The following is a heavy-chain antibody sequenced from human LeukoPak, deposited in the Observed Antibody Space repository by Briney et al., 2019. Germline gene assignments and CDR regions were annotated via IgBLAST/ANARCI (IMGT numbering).Heavy chain of an antibody. CDR3: AREIGQLVPLVRYYGMDV. CDR2: IWYDGSNK. V-gene: IGHV3-33*01. J-gene: IGHJ6*02. CDR1: GFTFSSYG. Sequence: QPGRSLRLSCAASGFTFSSYGMHWVRQAPGKGLEWVAVIWYDGSNKDYADSVKGRFTISRDNSKNTLNLQMNSLRAEDTAVYYCAREIGQLVPLVRYYGMDVWGQGTTVTVSS. D-gene: IGHD6-6*01.